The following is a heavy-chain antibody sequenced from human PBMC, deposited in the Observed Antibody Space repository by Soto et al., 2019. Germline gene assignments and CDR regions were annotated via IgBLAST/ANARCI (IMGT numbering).Heavy chain of an antibody. CDR3: ARGRLYMDV. J-gene: IGHJ6*02. CDR2: IYYSGST. Sequence: QVQLQESGPGLVKPSETLSLTCTVSGGSISSYYWSWIRQPPGKGLEWIGYIYYSGSTNYNPSLKSRVTISVDTSKNQFPLEVSSVTAADTAVYYCARGRLYMDVWGQGTTVTVSS. V-gene: IGHV4-59*01. CDR1: GGSISSYY. D-gene: IGHD2-2*02.